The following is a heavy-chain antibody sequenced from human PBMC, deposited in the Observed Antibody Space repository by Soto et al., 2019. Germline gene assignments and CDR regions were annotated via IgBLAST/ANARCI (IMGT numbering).Heavy chain of an antibody. CDR1: GGSFSGYY. CDR2: INHSGST. D-gene: IGHD3-10*01. Sequence: KQSQTLSLTCAVYGGSFSGYYWSWIRQPPGKGLEWIGEINHSGSTNYNPSLKSRVTISVDTSKNQFSLKLSSVTAADTAVYYCARGPDYYGSGSYYPNQERPAGEYFQHWGQGTLVTVSS. V-gene: IGHV4-34*01. CDR3: ARGPDYYGSGSYYPNQERPAGEYFQH. J-gene: IGHJ1*01.